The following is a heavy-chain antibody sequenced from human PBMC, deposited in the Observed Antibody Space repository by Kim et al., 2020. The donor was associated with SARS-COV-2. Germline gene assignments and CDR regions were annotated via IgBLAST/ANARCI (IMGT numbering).Heavy chain of an antibody. J-gene: IGHJ4*02. Sequence: GGSLRLSCAASGFTFSSYWMSWVRQAPGKGLEWVANIKQDGSEKYYVDSVKGRFTISRDNAKNSLYLQMNSLRAEDTAVYYCARRPYSSSEYFDYWGQGTLVTVSS. CDR1: GFTFSSYW. CDR3: ARRPYSSSEYFDY. D-gene: IGHD6-13*01. V-gene: IGHV3-7*01. CDR2: IKQDGSEK.